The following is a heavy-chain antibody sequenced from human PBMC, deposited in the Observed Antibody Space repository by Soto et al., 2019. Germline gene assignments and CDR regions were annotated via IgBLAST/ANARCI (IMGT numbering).Heavy chain of an antibody. CDR1: GDTFTFYS. Sequence: QVQLVQSGAEVKRPGSSVKVSCKASGDTFTFYSINWVRQAPGLGLEWMGRINPILSMSNYAQRFQGRVTMTADKSTSKAYLELSSLRSEETGIYYWGSRYGSGYWAFDYWGQGALVTVSS. V-gene: IGHV1-69*02. CDR2: INPILSMS. J-gene: IGHJ4*02. D-gene: IGHD3-10*01. CDR3: GSRYGSGYWAFDY.